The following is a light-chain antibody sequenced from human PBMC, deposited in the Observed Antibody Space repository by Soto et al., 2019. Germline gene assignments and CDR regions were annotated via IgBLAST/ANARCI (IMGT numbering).Light chain of an antibody. V-gene: IGKV4-1*01. J-gene: IGKJ1*01. CDR3: QQYHTTPRT. CDR1: RIFLYSPNNKNY. CDR2: WAS. Sequence: DIVVTQSPHSLAVSLCERCTINCRAIRIFLYSPNNKNYLAWYQQKPGQPPKLLIYWASTRESGVPDRFSGSGSGTDFTLTISSLQAEDVAVYYCQQYHTTPRTFGQGTKVDIK.